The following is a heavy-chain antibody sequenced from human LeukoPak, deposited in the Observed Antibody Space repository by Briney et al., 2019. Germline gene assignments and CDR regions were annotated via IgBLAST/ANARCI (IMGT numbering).Heavy chain of an antibody. CDR2: INPNSGGT. D-gene: IGHD1-1*01. CDR1: GYTFTGYY. Sequence: ASVKVSCKASGYTFTGYYMHWVRQAPGQGLEWMGRINPNSGGTNYAQKFQGRVTMTRDTSLSTAYMELSRLRSDGTAVYYCARGAYNWNLNFDFWGQGTLVTVSS. CDR3: ARGAYNWNLNFDF. J-gene: IGHJ4*02. V-gene: IGHV1-2*06.